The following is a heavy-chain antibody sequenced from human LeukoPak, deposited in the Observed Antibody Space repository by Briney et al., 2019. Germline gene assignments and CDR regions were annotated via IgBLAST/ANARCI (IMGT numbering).Heavy chain of an antibody. D-gene: IGHD3-22*01. CDR3: ARDRGDSRAFDY. CDR2: IYYSGST. Sequence: PSETLSLTCTVSGGSISSGGYYWSWIRQHPGKGLEGIGYIYYSGSTYYNPSLKSRVTISVDTSKNQFSLKLSSVTAADTAVYYCARDRGDSRAFDYWGQGTLVTVSS. J-gene: IGHJ4*02. CDR1: GGSISSGGYY. V-gene: IGHV4-31*03.